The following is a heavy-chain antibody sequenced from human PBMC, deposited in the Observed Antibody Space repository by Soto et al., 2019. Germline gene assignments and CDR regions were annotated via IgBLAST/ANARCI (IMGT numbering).Heavy chain of an antibody. Sequence: PRLSCAASGFTSSSYEMNWVRQAPGKGLEWVSYISSSGSTIYYADSVKGRFTISRDNAKNSLYLQMNSLRAEDTAVYYCASRGAEQQLAPLMDVWGQGTTVTVSS. CDR3: ASRGAEQQLAPLMDV. CDR2: ISSSGSTI. J-gene: IGHJ6*02. V-gene: IGHV3-48*03. CDR1: GFTSSSYE. D-gene: IGHD6-13*01.